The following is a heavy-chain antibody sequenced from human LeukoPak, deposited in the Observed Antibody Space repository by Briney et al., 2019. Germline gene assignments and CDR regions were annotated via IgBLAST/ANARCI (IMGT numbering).Heavy chain of an antibody. CDR1: GGSVSSSSYY. D-gene: IGHD3-16*02. J-gene: IGHJ4*02. Sequence: SETLSLTCTVSGGSVSSSSYYWGWIRQPPGKGLEWIGSIYYSGSTYYNPSLKSRVTISVDTSKNQFSLKLSSVTAADTAVYYCAAYDYVWGSYRFDYWGQGTLVTVSS. CDR2: IYYSGST. CDR3: AAYDYVWGSYRFDY. V-gene: IGHV4-39*01.